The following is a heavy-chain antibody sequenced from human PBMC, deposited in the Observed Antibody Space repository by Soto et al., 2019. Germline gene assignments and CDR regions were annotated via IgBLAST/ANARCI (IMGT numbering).Heavy chain of an antibody. V-gene: IGHV3-23*04. Sequence: EVQLVESGGGLVKPGESLRLSCAASGFTFSSYAMSWVRQAPGKGLEWVSAISGSGGSTYYADSVKGRFTISRDNSKNTLYLQMNSLRAEDTAVYYCAKVSRVRGGFDYWGQGTLVTVSS. CDR1: GFTFSSYA. CDR2: ISGSGGST. J-gene: IGHJ4*02. CDR3: AKVSRVRGGFDY. D-gene: IGHD3-10*01.